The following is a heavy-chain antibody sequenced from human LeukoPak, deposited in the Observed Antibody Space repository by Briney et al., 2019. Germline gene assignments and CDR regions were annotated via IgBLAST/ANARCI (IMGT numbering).Heavy chain of an antibody. CDR1: GFRFSSYW. D-gene: IGHD1-14*01. J-gene: IGHJ6*03. CDR3: AKTGFQWGEYFYYMDV. V-gene: IGHV3-74*01. CDR2: INNDGSST. Sequence: GGSLRLSCAASGFRFSSYWMHWVRQRPGKGLVWVSRINNDGSSTSYADSVKGRFTISRDNSRDTLYFQMNSLIYEDTAVYYCAKTGFQWGEYFYYMDVWGKGTTVTVSS.